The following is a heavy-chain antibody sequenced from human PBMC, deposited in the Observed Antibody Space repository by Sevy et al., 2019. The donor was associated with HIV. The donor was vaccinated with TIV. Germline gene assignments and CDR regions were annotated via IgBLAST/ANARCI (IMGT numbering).Heavy chain of an antibody. CDR2: ISRYDT. D-gene: IGHD1-26*01. J-gene: IGHJ1*01. CDR3: ARAPSGSQGPGQYFHH. Sequence: ASVKVSCKTSGYTFTNYFITWVRQAPGQGLEWMGRISRYDTNYAQKFQGRVTMTTDTSTSTVYMGLRSLKSDDTAVYYCARAPSGSQGPGQYFHHWGQGTLVTVSS. CDR1: GYTFTNYF. V-gene: IGHV1-18*01.